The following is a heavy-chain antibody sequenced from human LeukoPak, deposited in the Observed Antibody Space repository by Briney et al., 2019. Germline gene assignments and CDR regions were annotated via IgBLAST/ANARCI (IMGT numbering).Heavy chain of an antibody. CDR2: IYTSGST. CDR3: ARQHRQGALDY. CDR1: GGSISSYY. J-gene: IGHJ4*02. D-gene: IGHD1-14*01. V-gene: IGHV4-4*07. Sequence: SETLSLTCTVSGGSISSYYWSWIRQPAGKGLEWIGRIYTSGSTYYNPSLKNRVTISVDTSKNQFSLKLSSVTAADTAVYYCARQHRQGALDYGGREPLVTFSS.